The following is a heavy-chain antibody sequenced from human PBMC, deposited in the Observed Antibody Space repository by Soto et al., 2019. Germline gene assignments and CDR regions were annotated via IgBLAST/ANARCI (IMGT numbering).Heavy chain of an antibody. Sequence: QVQLVQSGAEVKKPGASVKVSCKASGYTFTSYAMHWVRQAPGQRLEWMGWINAGNGNTKYSQKFQGRVTITRDTSASTAYMELSSLRSEATAVYYCARVSRYYYGSGRAAALDWFDPWGQGTLVTVSS. CDR1: GYTFTSYA. D-gene: IGHD3-10*01. CDR2: INAGNGNT. V-gene: IGHV1-3*01. J-gene: IGHJ5*02. CDR3: ARVSRYYYGSGRAAALDWFDP.